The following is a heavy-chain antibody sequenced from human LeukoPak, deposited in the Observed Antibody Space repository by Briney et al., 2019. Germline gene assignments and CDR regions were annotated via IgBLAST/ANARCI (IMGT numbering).Heavy chain of an antibody. V-gene: IGHV3-21*01. J-gene: IGHJ4*02. CDR3: ARARYGDYPYDY. CDR2: IRSSSNYI. Sequence: PGGSLRLSCAASGFTFSSYSMNWVRQAPGKGLEWVSSIRSSSNYIYYADSVKGRFTISRDYARTSLYLQMNSLRAEDTAVYFCARARYGDYPYDYWGQGTLVTVSS. D-gene: IGHD4-17*01. CDR1: GFTFSSYS.